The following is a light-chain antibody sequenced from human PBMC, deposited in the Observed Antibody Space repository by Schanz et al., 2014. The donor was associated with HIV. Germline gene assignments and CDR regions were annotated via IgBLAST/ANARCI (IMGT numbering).Light chain of an antibody. J-gene: IGLJ2*01. CDR2: DSD. CDR1: ASNIGKNY. Sequence: QSVLTQPPSVSAAPGQKVTISCSGSASNIGKNYVCWYQQFPGAAPRLLIYDSDKRPSGIPDRFSGSKSGTSATLGITGLQTGDEADYYCGTWDSSLSAGYVIFGGGTKLTVL. V-gene: IGLV1-51*01. CDR3: GTWDSSLSAGYVI.